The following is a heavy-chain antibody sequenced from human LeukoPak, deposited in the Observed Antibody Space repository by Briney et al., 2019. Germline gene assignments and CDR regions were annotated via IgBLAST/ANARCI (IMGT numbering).Heavy chain of an antibody. Sequence: PGGSLRLSCAASGFTFSSYAMSWVRQAPGKGLEWVSTISGNGDSTYYADSVKGRFTISRDNSKNTLYLQMNSLRVEDTAVYYCAKDVFEPGNYYFDYWGQGTLVTVSS. J-gene: IGHJ4*02. CDR3: AKDVFEPGNYYFDY. CDR2: ISGNGDST. CDR1: GFTFSSYA. V-gene: IGHV3-23*01. D-gene: IGHD1-7*01.